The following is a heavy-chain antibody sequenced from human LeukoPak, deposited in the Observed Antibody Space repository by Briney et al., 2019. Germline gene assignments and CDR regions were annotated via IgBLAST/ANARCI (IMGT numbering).Heavy chain of an antibody. Sequence: PGESLKISCKGSGYIFTSYWIGWVRQMPGKGLEWMGIIYPGDSDTRYSPSFQGQVTISADKSISTAYLQWSSLKASDTAMYYCETNYGSGSYYSPLDYWGQGTLVTASS. CDR1: GYIFTSYW. V-gene: IGHV5-51*01. CDR2: IYPGDSDT. D-gene: IGHD3-10*01. CDR3: ETNYGSGSYYSPLDY. J-gene: IGHJ4*02.